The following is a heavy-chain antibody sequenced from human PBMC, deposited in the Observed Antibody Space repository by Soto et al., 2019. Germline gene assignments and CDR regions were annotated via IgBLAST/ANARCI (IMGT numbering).Heavy chain of an antibody. Sequence: GESLKISWKGSGYSFTSYWIGWVRQMPGKGLEWMGIIYPGDSDTRYSPSFQGQVTISADKSISTAYLQWSSLKASDTAMYYCARLDPDYYDSSGYAFDIWGQGTMVTVSS. V-gene: IGHV5-51*01. CDR1: GYSFTSYW. D-gene: IGHD3-22*01. CDR2: IYPGDSDT. CDR3: ARLDPDYYDSSGYAFDI. J-gene: IGHJ3*02.